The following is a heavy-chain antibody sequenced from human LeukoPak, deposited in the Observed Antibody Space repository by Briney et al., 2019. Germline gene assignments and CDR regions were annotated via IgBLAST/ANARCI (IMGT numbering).Heavy chain of an antibody. CDR2: ISYDGSKK. V-gene: IGHV3-30*04. J-gene: IGHJ5*02. CDR3: AREGGFMGEGWFDP. CDR1: GFTFTIYA. D-gene: IGHD3-16*01. Sequence: PGRSLRLSCAASGFTFTIYAMHWVRQAPGKGLEWVAVISYDGSKKYYADSVKGRFTISRDNSKNTLYLQMNSLRGEDTAVYYCAREGGFMGEGWFDPWGQGTLVTVSS.